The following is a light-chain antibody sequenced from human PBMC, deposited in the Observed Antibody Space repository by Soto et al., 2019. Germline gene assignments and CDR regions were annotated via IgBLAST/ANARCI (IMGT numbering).Light chain of an antibody. J-gene: IGLJ1*01. V-gene: IGLV2-11*01. Sequence: QSALTQPRSVSGSPGQSVTISCTGTSSDVGGYNYVSWYQQHPDKAPKVMIYDVTKRPSGVPDRFSGSKSGNTASLTSSGLQAEDEDDYYCCSYAGSYIYVFGTGTKLTVL. CDR2: DVT. CDR3: CSYAGSYIYV. CDR1: SSDVGGYNY.